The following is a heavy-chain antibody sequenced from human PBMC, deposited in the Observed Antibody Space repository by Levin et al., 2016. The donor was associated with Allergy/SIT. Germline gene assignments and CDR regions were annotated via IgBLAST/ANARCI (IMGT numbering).Heavy chain of an antibody. D-gene: IGHD1-26*01. J-gene: IGHJ4*02. CDR1: GYTFTSYG. CDR3: ARDVASGSYLLTV. Sequence: ASVKVSCKASGYTFTSYGVSWVRQAPGQGLEWMGWISGYNGNTKYPQNLQGRVTMTRDTSTSTVYMELSSLRSEDTAVYYCARDVASGSYLLTVWGQGTLVTVSS. CDR2: ISGYNGNT. V-gene: IGHV1-18*01.